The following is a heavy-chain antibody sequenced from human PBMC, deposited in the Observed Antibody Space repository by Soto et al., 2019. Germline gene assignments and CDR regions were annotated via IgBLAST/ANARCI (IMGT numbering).Heavy chain of an antibody. V-gene: IGHV3-64*01. CDR2: INTNGVNT. J-gene: IGHJ4*02. D-gene: IGHD6-19*01. Sequence: VQLLESGGGLVQPGGSLRLSCAASGFTFSNYAMSWVRQAPGKGLEYVSAINTNGVNTFYAKSVKGRFTISRDNSKNTMYLQMGSLRAEDMAVYYCARGRVEDSSGWATYFDYWGQGTLVTVSS. CDR3: ARGRVEDSSGWATYFDY. CDR1: GFTFSNYA.